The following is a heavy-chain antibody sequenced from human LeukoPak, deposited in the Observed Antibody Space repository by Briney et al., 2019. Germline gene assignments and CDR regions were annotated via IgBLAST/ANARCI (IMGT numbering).Heavy chain of an antibody. Sequence: GGSLRLSWAASGFTFSSYGMHWVRQAPGKGLEWVAVISYDGSNKYYADSVKGRFTISRDNSKNTLYLQMNSLRAEDTAVYYCAKDGGSSSWHRGWFDPWGQGTLVTVSS. J-gene: IGHJ5*02. CDR3: AKDGGSSSWHRGWFDP. CDR2: ISYDGSNK. CDR1: GFTFSSYG. D-gene: IGHD6-13*01. V-gene: IGHV3-30*18.